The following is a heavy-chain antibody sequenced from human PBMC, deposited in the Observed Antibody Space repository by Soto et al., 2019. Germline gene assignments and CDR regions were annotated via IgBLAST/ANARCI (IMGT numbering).Heavy chain of an antibody. CDR3: ARGSGYSSGWYGVRRFDP. CDR1: GGSFSGYY. CDR2: INHSGST. D-gene: IGHD6-19*01. Sequence: QVQLQQWGAGLLKPSETLSLTCAVYGGSFSGYYWSWIRQPPGKGLEWIGEINHSGSTNYNPSLKSRVTISVDTSKNQFSLKLSSVTAADTAVYYCARGSGYSSGWYGVRRFDPWGQGTLVTVSS. J-gene: IGHJ5*02. V-gene: IGHV4-34*01.